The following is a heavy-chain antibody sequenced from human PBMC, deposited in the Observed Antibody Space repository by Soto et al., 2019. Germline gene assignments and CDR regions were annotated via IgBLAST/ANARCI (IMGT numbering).Heavy chain of an antibody. D-gene: IGHD3-3*01. V-gene: IGHV6-1*01. CDR3: ARSGTIFGLVTGFMDY. Sequence: SQTLSLTCVISGDSVSSSSGAWNWIRQSPWRGLEWLGRTYYRSKWYNDYALSVKSRITINPDTSKNQFSLQLDSVTLEATAVYYCARSGTIFGLVTGFMDYWGQGMLVT. CDR2: TYYRSKWYN. CDR1: GDSVSSSSGA. J-gene: IGHJ4*02.